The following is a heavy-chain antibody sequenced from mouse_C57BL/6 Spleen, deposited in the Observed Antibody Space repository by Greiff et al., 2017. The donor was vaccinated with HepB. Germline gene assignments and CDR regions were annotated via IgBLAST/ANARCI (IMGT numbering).Heavy chain of an antibody. CDR1: GYAFSSSW. D-gene: IGHD2-1*01. CDR2: IYPGDGDT. V-gene: IGHV1-82*01. Sequence: VKLKQSGPELVKPGASVKISCKASGYAFSSSWMNWVKQRPGKGLEWIGRIYPGDGDTNYNGKFKGKATLTADKSSSTAYMQLSSLTSEDSAVYFCARGGGNYVAFAYWGQGTLVTVSA. J-gene: IGHJ3*01. CDR3: ARGGGNYVAFAY.